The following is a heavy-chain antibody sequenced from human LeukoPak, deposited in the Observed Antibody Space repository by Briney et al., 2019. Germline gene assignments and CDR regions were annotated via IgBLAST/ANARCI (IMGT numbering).Heavy chain of an antibody. Sequence: GGSLRLSCAASRFTFSDYWMSWVRQAPGKGLEWVAYIMRDGSDIYYVDSVKGRFIISRDNAKNSLYLQMNSLRAEDTAVYYCARAPDYRGSQPHGYFDYWGQGTLVTVSS. CDR3: ARAPDYRGSQPHGYFDY. CDR1: RFTFSDYW. J-gene: IGHJ4*02. CDR2: IMRDGSDI. D-gene: IGHD3-16*01. V-gene: IGHV3-7*01.